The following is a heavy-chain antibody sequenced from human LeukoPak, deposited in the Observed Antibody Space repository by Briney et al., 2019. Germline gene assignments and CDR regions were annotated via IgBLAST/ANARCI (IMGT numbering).Heavy chain of an antibody. Sequence: SETLSLTCTVSGGSISSSSYYWGWIRQPPGKGLEWIGSIYYSGSTYYNPSLKSRVTISVDTSKNQFSLKLSSVTAADTAVYYCARPGRGGTQFDYWGQGTLVTVSS. D-gene: IGHD2-15*01. CDR3: ARPGRGGTQFDY. V-gene: IGHV4-39*01. CDR2: IYYSGST. CDR1: GGSISSSSYY. J-gene: IGHJ4*02.